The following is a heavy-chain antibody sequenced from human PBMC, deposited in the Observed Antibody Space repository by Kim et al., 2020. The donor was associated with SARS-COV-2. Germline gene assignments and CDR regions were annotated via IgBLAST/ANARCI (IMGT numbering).Heavy chain of an antibody. CDR1: GGSISGNTDY. V-gene: IGHV4-39*01. J-gene: IGHJ4*02. CDR2: IFYSGST. Sequence: SETLSLTCTVSGGSISGNTDYWDWMRQPPGKGLEWIGNIFYSGSTYYNPSLHSRVTISVDTSKNQLSLRLSSVTAADTAVYYCARRPRSSRFDYWGQGALVTVSS. CDR3: ARRPRSSRFDY.